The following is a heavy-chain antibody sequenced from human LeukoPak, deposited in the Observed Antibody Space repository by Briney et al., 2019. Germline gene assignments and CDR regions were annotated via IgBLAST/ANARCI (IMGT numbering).Heavy chain of an antibody. J-gene: IGHJ4*02. CDR3: ARQAFCSGSTCNPFDY. CDR1: GGSIGSYY. CDR2: IYASGSS. D-gene: IGHD3/OR15-3a*01. V-gene: IGHV4-59*01. Sequence: SETLSLTCTVSGGSIGSYYWSWMRQPPGKGLEWIGYIYASGSSKYNPSLKSRVTISVDTSKNQFSLKLGSVTAADTAAYYCARQAFCSGSTCNPFDYWGQGTLVTVAS.